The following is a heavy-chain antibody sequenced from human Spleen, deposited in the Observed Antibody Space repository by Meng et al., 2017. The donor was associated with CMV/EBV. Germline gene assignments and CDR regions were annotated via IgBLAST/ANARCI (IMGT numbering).Heavy chain of an antibody. V-gene: IGHV3-43D*03. Sequence: GGSLRLSCAASGFTFDDYTMHWVRQAPGKGLEWVSLISWDGGRTYYADSVKGRFTISRDNTKNSLYLQMNSLRAEDTAVYYCARVGVLGASKHFQNWGQGTLVTVSS. J-gene: IGHJ1*01. CDR1: GFTFDDYT. D-gene: IGHD1-26*01. CDR3: ARVGVLGASKHFQN. CDR2: ISWDGGRT.